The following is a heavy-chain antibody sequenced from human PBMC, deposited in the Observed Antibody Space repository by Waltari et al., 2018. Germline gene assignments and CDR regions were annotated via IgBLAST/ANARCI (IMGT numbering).Heavy chain of an antibody. CDR2: ISSSGSTI. Sequence: EVQLVESGGGLVQPGGSLRLSCAASGFTFSSYEMNWVRQAPGKGLEWVSYISSSGSTIYYADSVKGRFTISRDNAKNSLYLQMNSLRAEDTAVYYCAGDVGYLGFDYWGQGTLVTVSS. J-gene: IGHJ4*02. V-gene: IGHV3-48*03. D-gene: IGHD2-15*01. CDR3: AGDVGYLGFDY. CDR1: GFTFSSYE.